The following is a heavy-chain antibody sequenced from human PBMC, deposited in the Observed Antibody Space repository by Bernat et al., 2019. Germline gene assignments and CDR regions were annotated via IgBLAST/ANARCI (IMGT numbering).Heavy chain of an antibody. Sequence: QVQLQQWGAGLLKPSETLSLTCAVYGGSFSGYYWSWIRQPPGKGVEWIGEINHSGSTNYNPSLKSRVTISVDTSKNQFSLKLSSVTAADTAVYYCARGRYCSSTSCYSTDYWGQGTLVTVSS. CDR1: GGSFSGYY. D-gene: IGHD2-2*01. CDR3: ARGRYCSSTSCYSTDY. CDR2: INHSGST. V-gene: IGHV4-34*01. J-gene: IGHJ4*02.